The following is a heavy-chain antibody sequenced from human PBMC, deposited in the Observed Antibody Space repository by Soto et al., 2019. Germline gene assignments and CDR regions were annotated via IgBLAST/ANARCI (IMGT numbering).Heavy chain of an antibody. D-gene: IGHD3-16*01. CDR2: IIPIFGTA. J-gene: IGHJ4*02. CDR3: ARVLGVVSPYYFDY. Sequence: SVKVSCKASGGTFSSYAISWVRQAPGQGLEWTGGIIPIFGTANYAQKFQGRVTITADESTSTAYMELSSLRSEDTAVYYCARVLGVVSPYYFDYWGQGTLVTVSS. CDR1: GGTFSSYA. V-gene: IGHV1-69*13.